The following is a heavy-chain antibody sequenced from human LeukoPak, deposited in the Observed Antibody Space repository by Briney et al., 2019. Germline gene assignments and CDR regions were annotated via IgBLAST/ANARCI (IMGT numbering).Heavy chain of an antibody. V-gene: IGHV4-4*07. J-gene: IGHJ4*02. CDR1: GASISPYY. CDR2: LYPSGSS. Sequence: SGTLSLTCTVSGASISPYYWNWIRQPAGKGLEWIGRLYPSGSSDYNPSLKSRVTMSVDTSRNQFSLRATSVTAADTAIYYCARDLSGSLYFDYWGQGILVTVSA. CDR3: ARDLSGSLYFDY. D-gene: IGHD3-10*01.